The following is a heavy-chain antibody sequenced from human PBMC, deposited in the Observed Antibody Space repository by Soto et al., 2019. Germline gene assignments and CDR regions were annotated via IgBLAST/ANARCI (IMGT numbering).Heavy chain of an antibody. Sequence: QVHLEQSGAEVKKPGSSVKVSCKASGGTFRTAAISWVRQAPGQGLEWLGGIMPVFRTPDYAQRFQGRVTITADESTSTAYMELSGLRSDDTAVYYCARENDRPQLGGNDYYLLDVWGQGTTITVSS. J-gene: IGHJ6*02. CDR2: IMPVFRTP. V-gene: IGHV1-69*12. D-gene: IGHD3-3*02. CDR1: GGTFRTAA. CDR3: ARENDRPQLGGNDYYLLDV.